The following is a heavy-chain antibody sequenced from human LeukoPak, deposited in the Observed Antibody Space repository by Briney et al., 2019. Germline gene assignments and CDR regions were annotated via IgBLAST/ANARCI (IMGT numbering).Heavy chain of an antibody. D-gene: IGHD2-8*01. V-gene: IGHV3-48*03. CDR3: AKDTKAVISYYFDY. J-gene: IGHJ4*02. CDR1: GFTFSSYE. Sequence: GGSLRLSCAASGFTFSSYEMNWVRQAPGKGLEWASYISSSGSTIYYADSVKGRFTISRDNAKNSLYLQMNSLRAEDMALYYCAKDTKAVISYYFDYWGQGTLVTVSS. CDR2: ISSSGSTI.